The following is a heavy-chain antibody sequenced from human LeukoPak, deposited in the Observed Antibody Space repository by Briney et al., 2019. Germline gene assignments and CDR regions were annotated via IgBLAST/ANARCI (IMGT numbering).Heavy chain of an antibody. D-gene: IGHD1-1*01. CDR3: ASADANWNDAGFDY. CDR1: GGTFSSYA. J-gene: IGHJ4*02. CDR2: IIPILGIA. Sequence: GASVKVSCKASGGTFSSYAISWVRQAPGQGLEWMGRIIPILGIANYAQKFQGRVTITADKSTSTAYMELSSLRSEDTAVYYCASADANWNDAGFDYWSQGTLVTVSS. V-gene: IGHV1-69*04.